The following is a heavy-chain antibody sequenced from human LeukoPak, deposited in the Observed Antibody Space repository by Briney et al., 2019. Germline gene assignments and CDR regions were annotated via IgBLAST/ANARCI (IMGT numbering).Heavy chain of an antibody. Sequence: SETLSLTCTVSGGSISSYYWSWLRQPAGKGLEWIGRIYTSGSTNYNPSLKSRVTMSVDTSKNQFSLKLSSVTAADTAVYYCARETAVAGPFDYWGQGTLVTVSS. CDR2: IYTSGST. V-gene: IGHV4-4*07. CDR1: GGSISSYY. CDR3: ARETAVAGPFDY. J-gene: IGHJ4*02. D-gene: IGHD6-19*01.